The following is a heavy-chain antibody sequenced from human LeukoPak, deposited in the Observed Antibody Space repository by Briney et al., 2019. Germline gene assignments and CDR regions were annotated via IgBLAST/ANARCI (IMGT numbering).Heavy chain of an antibody. J-gene: IGHJ4*02. CDR1: GFTFSSYG. V-gene: IGHV3-30*18. D-gene: IGHD6-13*01. CDR3: AKDLRYSSSCIDY. CDR2: ISYDGSNK. Sequence: GGSLRLSCAASGFTFSSYGMHWVRQAPGKGLEWVAVISYDGSNKYYADSVKGRFTISRDNSKNTLYLQMNSLRAEDTAVYYCAKDLRYSSSCIDYWGQGTLVTVSS.